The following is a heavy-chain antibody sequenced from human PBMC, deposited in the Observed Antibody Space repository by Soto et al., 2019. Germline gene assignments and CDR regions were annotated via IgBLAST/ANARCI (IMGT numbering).Heavy chain of an antibody. V-gene: IGHV3-48*01. CDR2: ISSSGSTI. CDR1: GFSFSSHS. CDR3: AREGYSYGTYFDY. D-gene: IGHD5-18*01. Sequence: PGGSLRLSCAASGFSFSSHSMKWVRQAPGKGLEWVSYISSSGSTIYYADSVKGRFTISRDNAKNSLYLQMNSLRAEDTAVYYCAREGYSYGTYFDYWGQGTLVTVSS. J-gene: IGHJ4*02.